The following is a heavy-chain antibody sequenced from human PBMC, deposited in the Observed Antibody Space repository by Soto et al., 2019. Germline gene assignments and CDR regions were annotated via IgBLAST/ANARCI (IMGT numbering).Heavy chain of an antibody. CDR2: IYYSGST. J-gene: IGHJ6*04. Sequence: LSLTCTVSGGYISDGGYYWSWIHQHPGKGLEWIGYIYYSGSTYYNPSLKSRVTISVDTSKNQFSLKLSSVTAADTAVYYCARVKTLTSGRLYYYYGMDVWGEGTTVTVSS. CDR1: GGYISDGGYY. D-gene: IGHD7-27*01. CDR3: ARVKTLTSGRLYYYYGMDV. V-gene: IGHV4-31*03.